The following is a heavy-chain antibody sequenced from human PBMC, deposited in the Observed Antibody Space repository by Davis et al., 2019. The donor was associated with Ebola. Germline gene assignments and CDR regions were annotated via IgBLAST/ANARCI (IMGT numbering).Heavy chain of an antibody. CDR1: GGSVSSGSYY. V-gene: IGHV4-61*01. CDR3: ARGTVVVAATVWFDP. J-gene: IGHJ5*02. D-gene: IGHD2-15*01. CDR2: IYYSGST. Sequence: PSETLSLTCTVSGGSVSSGSYYWSWIRQPPGKGLEWIGYIYYSGSTNYNPSLKSRVTISVDTSKNQFSLKLSSVTAADTAVYYCARGTVVVAATVWFDPWGQGTLVTVSS.